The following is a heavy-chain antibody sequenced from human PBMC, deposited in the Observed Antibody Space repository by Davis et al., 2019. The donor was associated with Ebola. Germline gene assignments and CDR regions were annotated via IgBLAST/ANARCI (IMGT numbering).Heavy chain of an antibody. D-gene: IGHD1-26*01. CDR1: GYTFTSYY. CDR3: ARGGGSSKRTMGY. J-gene: IGHJ4*02. CDR2: INPNSGGT. Sequence: ASVKVSCKASGYTFTSYYMHWVRQAPGQGLEWMGWINPNSGGTNYAQKFQGWVTMTRDTSISTAYMELSRLRSDDTAVYYCARGGGSSKRTMGYWGQGTLVTVPS. V-gene: IGHV1-2*04.